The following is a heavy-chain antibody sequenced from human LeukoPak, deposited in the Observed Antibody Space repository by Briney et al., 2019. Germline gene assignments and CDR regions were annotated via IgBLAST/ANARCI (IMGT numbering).Heavy chain of an antibody. D-gene: IGHD3-22*01. CDR1: GGSISSYY. V-gene: IGHV4-59*01. Sequence: SETLSLTCTVSGGSISSYYWSWIRQPPGKGLEWIGYIYYSGSTNYNPSLKSRVTISVDTSKNQFPLKLSSVTAADTAVYYCARVGHYYDSSGYPLDAFDIWGQGTMVTVSS. CDR3: ARVGHYYDSSGYPLDAFDI. CDR2: IYYSGST. J-gene: IGHJ3*02.